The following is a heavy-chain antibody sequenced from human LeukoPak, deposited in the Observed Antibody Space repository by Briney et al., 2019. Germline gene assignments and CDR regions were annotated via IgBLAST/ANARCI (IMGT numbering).Heavy chain of an antibody. CDR2: ISFDGSRT. V-gene: IGHV3-30*03. D-gene: IGHD1-26*01. CDR3: ARERGRGRDSPWFDY. Sequence: PGGSLRLSCAASGFTFSDYGMHWVRQTPGKELEWLAVISFDGSRTYYADSVKGRFTISRDNSKNTVSLQMDSLRADDTAVYYCARERGRGRDSPWFDYWGQGTLVTVSS. J-gene: IGHJ4*02. CDR1: GFTFSDYG.